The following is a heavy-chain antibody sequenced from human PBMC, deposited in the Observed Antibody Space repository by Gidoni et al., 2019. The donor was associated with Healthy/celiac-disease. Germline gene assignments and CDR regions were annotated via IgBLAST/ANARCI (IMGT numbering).Heavy chain of an antibody. CDR3: ARLRYSSGYYSDAFDI. CDR1: GYSFTSYW. CDR2: IYPGDSDT. V-gene: IGHV5-51*01. Sequence: EVQLVQSGAEVKKPGESLKISCKDSGYSFTSYWIGWVRQMPGKGLEWMGIIYPGDSDTRYSPSFQGQVTISADKSISTAYLQWSSLKASDTAMYYCARLRYSSGYYSDAFDIWGQGTMVTVSS. J-gene: IGHJ3*02. D-gene: IGHD3-22*01.